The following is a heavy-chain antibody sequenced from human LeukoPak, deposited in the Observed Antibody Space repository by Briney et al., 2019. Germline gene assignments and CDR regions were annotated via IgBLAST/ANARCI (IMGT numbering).Heavy chain of an antibody. D-gene: IGHD6-19*01. Sequence: KASETLSLTCAVYGGSFSGYYWSWIRQPPGRGLEWIGEINHSGSTNYNPSLKSRVTISVDTSKNQFSLKLSSVTAADTAVYYCATAVAGTKNDYWGQGTLVTVSS. CDR3: ATAVAGTKNDY. J-gene: IGHJ4*02. CDR1: GGSFSGYY. V-gene: IGHV4-34*01. CDR2: INHSGST.